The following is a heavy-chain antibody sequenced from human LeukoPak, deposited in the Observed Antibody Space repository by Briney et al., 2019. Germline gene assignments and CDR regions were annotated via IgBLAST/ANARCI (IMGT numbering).Heavy chain of an antibody. J-gene: IGHJ5*02. V-gene: IGHV3-21*01. CDR1: GFTFSSYT. Sequence: PGGSLRLSCAASGFTFSSYTMNWVRQAPGKGLEWVSSISSSSNYIYYADSMKGRFTISRDNAKNSLYLQMNSLRAEDTAVYYCAKTSGYRRFDPWGQGTLVTVSS. CDR2: ISSSSNYI. CDR3: AKTSGYRRFDP. D-gene: IGHD5-12*01.